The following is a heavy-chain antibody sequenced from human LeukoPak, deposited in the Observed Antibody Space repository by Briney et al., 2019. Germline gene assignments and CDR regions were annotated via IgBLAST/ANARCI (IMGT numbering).Heavy chain of an antibody. J-gene: IGHJ6*02. CDR3: ARANRVQLLLLYYYGMDV. D-gene: IGHD2-2*01. CDR2: MNPNSGNT. CDR1: GYTFTSYD. Sequence: ASVKVSCKASGYTFTSYDINWVRQATGQGLEWMGWMNPNSGNTGYAQKFQGRVTMTRNTSISTAYMELSSLRSEDTAVYYCARANRVQLLLLYYYGMDVWGQGTTVTVS. V-gene: IGHV1-8*01.